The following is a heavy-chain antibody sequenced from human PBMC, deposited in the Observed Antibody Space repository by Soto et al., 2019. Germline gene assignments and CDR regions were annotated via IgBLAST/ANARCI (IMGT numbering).Heavy chain of an antibody. CDR3: ARISDLRWYTYYYYGMDV. V-gene: IGHV4-39*07. Sequence: SETLSLTCTVSGGSISSTSDYWGWIRQPPGKGLEWIGYIYHSGSTYYNPSLKSRVTISVDTSKNQFSLKLSSVTAADTAVYYCARISDLRWYTYYYYGMDVWGQGTTVTVS. D-gene: IGHD4-17*01. J-gene: IGHJ6*02. CDR2: IYHSGST. CDR1: GGSISSTSDY.